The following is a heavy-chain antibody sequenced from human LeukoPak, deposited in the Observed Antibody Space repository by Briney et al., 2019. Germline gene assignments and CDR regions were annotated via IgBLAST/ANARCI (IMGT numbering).Heavy chain of an antibody. J-gene: IGHJ3*02. CDR3: ARDYRAARRGAFDI. CDR1: GYTFTSYG. CDR2: ISAYNGNT. Sequence: GASVKVSCKASGYTFTSYGISWVRQAPGQGLEWMGWISAYNGNTNYAQKLQGRVTMTTDTSTSTAYMELRSLRSVDTAVYYCARDYRAARRGAFDIWGQGTMVTVSS. D-gene: IGHD6-6*01. V-gene: IGHV1-18*01.